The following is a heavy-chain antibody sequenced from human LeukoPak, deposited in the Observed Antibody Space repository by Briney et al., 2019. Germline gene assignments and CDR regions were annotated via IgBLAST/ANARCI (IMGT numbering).Heavy chain of an antibody. CDR3: VRDARYTPEW. CDR1: GGSISSSSYC. CDR2: VCYSGST. J-gene: IGHJ4*02. Sequence: PSETLSLTCTVSGGSISSSSYCWGWIRQPPGKGLEWIGSVCYSGSTYYNPSLKSRVTISVDTSKNQFSLKLSSVTAADTAVYYCVRDARYTPEWWGQGTLVTVSS. V-gene: IGHV4-39*02. D-gene: IGHD3-3*01.